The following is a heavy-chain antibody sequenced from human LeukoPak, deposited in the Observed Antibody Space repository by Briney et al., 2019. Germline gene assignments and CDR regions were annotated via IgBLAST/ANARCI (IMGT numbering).Heavy chain of an antibody. Sequence: PSETLSLTCAVYGGSFSDYFWSWLRQSPGKGLEWIGEVNHNGSTNYNPSLKSRVTISIDTSKNQFSLKLSSVTAADTAVYYCARGDCSSASCYLSDWFDPWGQGTLVTVSP. CDR1: GGSFSDYF. J-gene: IGHJ5*02. CDR2: VNHNGST. D-gene: IGHD2-2*01. CDR3: ARGDCSSASCYLSDWFDP. V-gene: IGHV4-34*01.